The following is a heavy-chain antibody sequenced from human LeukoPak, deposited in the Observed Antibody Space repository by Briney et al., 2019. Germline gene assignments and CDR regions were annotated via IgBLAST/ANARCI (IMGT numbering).Heavy chain of an antibody. D-gene: IGHD6-13*01. J-gene: IGHJ4*02. CDR2: FNPENGNT. CDR3: AREHSSSWDQFDY. V-gene: IGHV1-18*01. CDR1: GYSFVGYG. Sequence: EASVTVSCTASGYSFVGYGITWVRQAPGQGLEWMGWFNPENGNTNYAQKVQGRVTMTADTSTSTSYMELRSLRSDDTAVYYCAREHSSSWDQFDYWGQGTLVTVSS.